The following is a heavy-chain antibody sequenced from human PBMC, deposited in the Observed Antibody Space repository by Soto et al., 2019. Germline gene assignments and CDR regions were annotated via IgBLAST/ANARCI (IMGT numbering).Heavy chain of an antibody. J-gene: IGHJ4*02. D-gene: IGHD3-3*01. V-gene: IGHV3-23*01. CDR1: GFSFGSYA. CDR2: ISGSDGKT. Sequence: GGSLRLSCAASGFSFGSYALSWVRQAPGKGLEWVPTISGSDGKTFYADSVKGRFSISRDTSQSTLYLQMNSLRADDTAMYYCARWSYLDYWGQGTRVTV. CDR3: ARWSYLDY.